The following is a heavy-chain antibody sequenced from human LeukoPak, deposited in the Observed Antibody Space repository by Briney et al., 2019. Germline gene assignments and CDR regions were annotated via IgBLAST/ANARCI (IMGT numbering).Heavy chain of an antibody. CDR3: AKVRSSRWYERYFDY. CDR2: INPNSGGT. Sequence: ASVKVCCKASGYTFTGYYMHWVRQAPGQGLEWMGWINPNSGGTNYAQKFQGRVTMTRDTSISTAYMELSRLRSDDTAVYYCAKVRSSRWYERYFDYWGQGTLVTVSS. CDR1: GYTFTGYY. J-gene: IGHJ4*02. D-gene: IGHD6-13*01. V-gene: IGHV1-2*02.